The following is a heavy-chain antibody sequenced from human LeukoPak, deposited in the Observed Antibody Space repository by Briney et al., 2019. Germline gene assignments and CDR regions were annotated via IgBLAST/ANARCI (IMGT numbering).Heavy chain of an antibody. CDR2: IIPILGIA. V-gene: IGHV1-69*02. CDR3: VLYKGHDY. D-gene: IGHD2-2*02. J-gene: IGHJ4*02. CDR1: GYTFTSYT. Sequence: SVKVSCKASGYTFTSYTISWVRQAPGQGLEWMGRIIPILGIANYAQKFQGRVTITADKSTSTAYMELNSLRSEDTAVYYCVLYKGHDYWGQGTLVTVSS.